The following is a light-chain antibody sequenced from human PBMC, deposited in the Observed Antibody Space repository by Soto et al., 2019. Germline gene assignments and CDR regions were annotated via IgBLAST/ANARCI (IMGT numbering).Light chain of an antibody. CDR2: DAS. CDR1: QSVIRF. V-gene: IGKV3-11*01. Sequence: EIVLTQSPATLSLSPGERATLSCRASQSVIRFLAWYQQKPGQAPRLLIYDASNRATGIPARFSGSGSGTDFPRTIGSLEPEDFAIYYCQQRSNGPPITFGQGTRLEIK. CDR3: QQRSNGPPIT. J-gene: IGKJ5*01.